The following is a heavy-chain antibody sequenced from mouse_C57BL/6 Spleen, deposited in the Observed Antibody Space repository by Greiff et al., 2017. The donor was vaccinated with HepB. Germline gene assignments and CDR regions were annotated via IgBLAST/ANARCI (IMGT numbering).Heavy chain of an antibody. CDR3: ARGYGSRTYFDV. Sequence: EVQRVESGGGLVKPGGSLKLSCAASGFTFSSYAMSWVRQTPEKRLEWVATISDGGSYTYYPDNVKGRVTISRDNAKNNLYLQMSHLKSEDTAMYYCARGYGSRTYFDVWGTGTTVTVSS. D-gene: IGHD1-1*01. CDR1: GFTFSSYA. CDR2: ISDGGSYT. J-gene: IGHJ1*03. V-gene: IGHV5-4*01.